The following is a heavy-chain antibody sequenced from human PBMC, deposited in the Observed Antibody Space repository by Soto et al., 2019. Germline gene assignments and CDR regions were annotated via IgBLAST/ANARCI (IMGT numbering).Heavy chain of an antibody. J-gene: IGHJ5*02. Sequence: QVQLVESGGGVGQPGRSLRLSCAASRFPFSTYGMHWVRQAPGKGLEWVAVISYDGSNKYYADSVKGRFTISRDNSKNTLYLQMNSLRAEDSAVYYCARDRLIVVVVAATLGWFVPWGQGTLVTVSS. V-gene: IGHV3-30*03. CDR1: RFPFSTYG. D-gene: IGHD2-15*01. CDR2: ISYDGSNK. CDR3: ARDRLIVVVVAATLGWFVP.